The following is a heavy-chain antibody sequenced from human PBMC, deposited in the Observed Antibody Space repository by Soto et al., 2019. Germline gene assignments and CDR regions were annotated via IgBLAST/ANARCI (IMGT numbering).Heavy chain of an antibody. D-gene: IGHD2-8*01. CDR3: AALGVNFDH. Sequence: ASVKVSCKASGFTFTSSAVQWVRQARGQRLEWIGWIGVGSGNRHYAQKFQERVTITRDMSTNTAYMELSSLRSEDTAVYYCAALGVNFDHWGQGTLVTVSA. J-gene: IGHJ4*02. V-gene: IGHV1-58*01. CDR1: GFTFTSSA. CDR2: IGVGSGNR.